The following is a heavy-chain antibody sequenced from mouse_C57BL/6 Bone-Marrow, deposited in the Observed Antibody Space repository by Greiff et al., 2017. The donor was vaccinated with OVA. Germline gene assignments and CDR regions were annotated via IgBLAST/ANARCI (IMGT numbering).Heavy chain of an antibody. CDR2: ISYDGSN. J-gene: IGHJ3*01. D-gene: IGHD2-5*01. V-gene: IGHV3-6*01. CDR3: ARGGAYYSNSWFSY. Sequence: EVKLVESGPGLVKPSQSLSLTCSVTGYSIPSGYYWNWIRQVPGNNLEWMGYISYDGSNNYNPSLKNRIYITRDTSKNQFFLKLNSVTTEDTATYYCARGGAYYSNSWFSYWGQGTLVTVSA. CDR1: GYSIPSGYY.